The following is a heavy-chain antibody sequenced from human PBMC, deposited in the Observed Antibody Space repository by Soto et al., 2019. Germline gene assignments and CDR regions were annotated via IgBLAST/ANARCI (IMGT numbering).Heavy chain of an antibody. CDR3: MRDLNYGSDDY. D-gene: IGHD3-16*01. Sequence: ASVKVSCKTSGYTFSSYYIHWVRQAPGQGLEWMGIIRTETGDTFYGQRFQGRVTLTRDTSTSTAYMELRALTPEDTALYFCMRDLNYGSDDYWGQGTPVTVSS. CDR1: GYTFSSYY. V-gene: IGHV1-46*01. CDR2: IRTETGDT. J-gene: IGHJ4*02.